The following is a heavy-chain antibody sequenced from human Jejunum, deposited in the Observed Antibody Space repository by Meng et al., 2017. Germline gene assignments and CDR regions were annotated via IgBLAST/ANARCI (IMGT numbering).Heavy chain of an antibody. CDR2: ISADGSST. Sequence: GGSLRLSCAASGFTFSSSWMHWVRQAPGKGLMWVSRISADGSSTNYADSVKGRFIISRDNAKNTLDLQMNILRAEDTAVYYCVKDAGIAPPEDLDAFDIWGLGTMVTVSS. CDR3: VKDAGIAPPEDLDAFDI. J-gene: IGHJ3*02. V-gene: IGHV3-74*01. CDR1: GFTFSSSW. D-gene: IGHD6-13*01.